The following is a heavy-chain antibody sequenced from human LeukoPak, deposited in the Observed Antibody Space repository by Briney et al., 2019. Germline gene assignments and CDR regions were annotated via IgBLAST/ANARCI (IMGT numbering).Heavy chain of an antibody. D-gene: IGHD2-2*01. J-gene: IGHJ4*02. V-gene: IGHV1-2*02. Sequence: ASVNVSCKASGYTFTGYYMHWVRHAPGQGLEWMGWINPNSGGTNYAQKFQGRVTMTRDTSISTAYMELSRLRSDDTAVYYCARELGYCSSTSCYYYFDYWGQGTLVTVSS. CDR2: INPNSGGT. CDR3: ARELGYCSSTSCYYYFDY. CDR1: GYTFTGYY.